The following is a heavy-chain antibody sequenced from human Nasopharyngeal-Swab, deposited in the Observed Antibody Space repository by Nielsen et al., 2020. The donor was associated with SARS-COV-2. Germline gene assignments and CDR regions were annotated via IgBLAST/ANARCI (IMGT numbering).Heavy chain of an antibody. V-gene: IGHV3-30*03. CDR3: AMGPYASTGIAAADRYYYGIDV. Sequence: GESLKISCAASGFSFSSYGMHWVRQAPGKGLEWVAVISYDGSNKYYADSAKGRFTISRDDSKNTLYLQMNSLRAEDTAVYYCAMGPYASTGIAAADRYYYGIDVWGQGTTVTVSS. CDR1: GFSFSSYG. J-gene: IGHJ6*02. CDR2: ISYDGSNK. D-gene: IGHD6-13*01.